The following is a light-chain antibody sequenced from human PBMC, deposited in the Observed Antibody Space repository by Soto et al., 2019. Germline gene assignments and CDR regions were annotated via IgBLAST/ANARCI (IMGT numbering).Light chain of an antibody. V-gene: IGKV3-20*01. CDR3: QQYGSSLTWT. J-gene: IGKJ1*01. CDR1: QSVSSN. Sequence: EIVMTQSPATLSVSPGERATLSCRASQSVSSNLAWYQQKPGQAPRLLIYGASTRATGIPDRFSGSGSGTDFTLTISRLGPEDFAVYYCQQYGSSLTWTFGQGTKVDIK. CDR2: GAS.